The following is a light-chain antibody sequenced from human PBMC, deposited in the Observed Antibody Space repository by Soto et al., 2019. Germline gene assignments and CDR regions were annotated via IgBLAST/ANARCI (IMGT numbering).Light chain of an antibody. J-gene: IGKJ4*01. CDR1: QSVRSN. CDR3: QQYNNWPALT. Sequence: EIVLTQSPATLSVSPGERATLSCRACQSVRSNLAWYQKKPGQAPSLLIYGASTRATGIPARFSGSGSGTDFTLTISSLQSEDFAVYYCQQYNNWPALTFGGGTKVEIK. CDR2: GAS. V-gene: IGKV3-15*01.